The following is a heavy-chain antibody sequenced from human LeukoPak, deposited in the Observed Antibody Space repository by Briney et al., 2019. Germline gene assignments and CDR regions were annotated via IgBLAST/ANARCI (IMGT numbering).Heavy chain of an antibody. V-gene: IGHV4-4*07. Sequence: SETLSLTCTVSGCSISSYYWSWIRQPAGKGLEWIGRIYSSGGTNYNPSLRSRVTMSVDTSKNQFSLKLSSVTAADTAVYYCTRGSIAYYYMDVWGKGTTVTISS. CDR2: IYSSGGT. D-gene: IGHD3-22*01. CDR1: GCSISSYY. J-gene: IGHJ6*03. CDR3: TRGSIAYYYMDV.